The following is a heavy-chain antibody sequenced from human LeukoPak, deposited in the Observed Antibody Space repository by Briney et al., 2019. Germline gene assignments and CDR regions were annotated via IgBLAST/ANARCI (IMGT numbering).Heavy chain of an antibody. V-gene: IGHV3-23*01. D-gene: IGHD3-10*01. CDR2: ISGSGDST. CDR1: GFTFSSYA. J-gene: IGHJ4*02. CDR3: AKSSSMTMVRGANDY. Sequence: GGSLGLSCAASGFTFSSYAMSWVRQAPGKGLEWVSSISGSGDSTYYADSVKGRFTISRDNSVNTLYLQMNSLRAEDTAVYYCAKSSSMTMVRGANDYWGQGTLVTVSS.